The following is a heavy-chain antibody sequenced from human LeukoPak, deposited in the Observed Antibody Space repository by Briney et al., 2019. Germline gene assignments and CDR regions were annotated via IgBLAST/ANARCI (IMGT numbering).Heavy chain of an antibody. J-gene: IGHJ6*03. CDR3: ARDTGWQQHYYYYYMDV. Sequence: GGSLRLSCAASGFTFSSYGMHWVRQAPGQGLEWMGIINPSGGSTSYAQKFQGRVTMTRDTSTSTVYMELSSLRSEDTAVYYCARDTGWQQHYYYYYMDVWGKGTTVTISS. V-gene: IGHV1-46*01. CDR2: INPSGGST. D-gene: IGHD6-13*01. CDR1: GFTFSSYG.